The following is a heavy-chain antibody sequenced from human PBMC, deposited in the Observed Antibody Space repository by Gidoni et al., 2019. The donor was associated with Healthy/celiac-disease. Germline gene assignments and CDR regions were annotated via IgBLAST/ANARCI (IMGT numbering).Heavy chain of an antibody. D-gene: IGHD1-26*01. Sequence: QVQLVQSGAEVKKPGASVKVSCKASGYTFTGYYMHWVRQAPGQGLEWMGWINPNSGGTNYAQKFQGRVTMTRDTSISTAYMELSRLRSDDTAVYYCARDNVPTSGSHHGRYYYYGMDVWGQGTTVTVSS. CDR3: ARDNVPTSGSHHGRYYYYGMDV. J-gene: IGHJ6*02. CDR2: INPNSGGT. CDR1: GYTFTGYY. V-gene: IGHV1-2*02.